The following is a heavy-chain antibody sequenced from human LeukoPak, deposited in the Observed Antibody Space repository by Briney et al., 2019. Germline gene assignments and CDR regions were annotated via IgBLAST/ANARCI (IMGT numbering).Heavy chain of an antibody. D-gene: IGHD3-9*01. J-gene: IGHJ4*02. V-gene: IGHV4-34*01. Sequence: KPSETLSLTCAVYGGSFSGYYWSWIRQPPGKGLEWIGEINHSGSTNYNPSLKSRVTISVDTSKNQFSLKLSSVTAADTAVYYCAGLYFDWLWVFGAPATRSDYWGQGTLVTVSS. CDR1: GGSFSGYY. CDR3: AGLYFDWLWVFGAPATRSDY. CDR2: INHSGST.